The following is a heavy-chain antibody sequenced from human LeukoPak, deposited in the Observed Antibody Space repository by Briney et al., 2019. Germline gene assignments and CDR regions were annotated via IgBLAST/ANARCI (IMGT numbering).Heavy chain of an antibody. D-gene: IGHD6-13*01. Sequence: ASVKVSCKASGYTFTGYYMHWVRHARGQGLEWRGWINPNSGGTNYAQKFQGRVTMTRDTSISTAYMELSRLRSDDTAVYYCARVRQQLFDFDYWGQGTLVTVSS. CDR2: INPNSGGT. J-gene: IGHJ4*02. CDR3: ARVRQQLFDFDY. V-gene: IGHV1-2*02. CDR1: GYTFTGYY.